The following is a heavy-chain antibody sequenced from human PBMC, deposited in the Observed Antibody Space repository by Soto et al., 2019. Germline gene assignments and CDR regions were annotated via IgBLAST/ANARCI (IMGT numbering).Heavy chain of an antibody. J-gene: IGHJ3*02. D-gene: IGHD1-26*01. V-gene: IGHV3-15*01. Sequence: PGGSLRLSGAASGFTFSNAWMSWVRQAPGKGLEWVGRIKRKTDGGTTDYAAPVKGRFTISRDDSKNTLYLQMNSLKTEDTAVYYCTPRGRLGDAFDIWGQGTMVTVSS. CDR2: IKRKTDGGTT. CDR1: GFTFSNAW. CDR3: TPRGRLGDAFDI.